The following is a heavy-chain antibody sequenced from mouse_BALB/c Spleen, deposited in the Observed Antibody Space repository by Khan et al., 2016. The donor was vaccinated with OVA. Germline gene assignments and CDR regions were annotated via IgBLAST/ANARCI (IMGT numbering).Heavy chain of an antibody. Sequence: QVQLQQSGAELVRPGSSVKISCKASGYAFSSYWMNWVKQRPGQGLEWIGQIYPGDGDTNYNGKFKGKATLTADKSSSTDYMQLSSLTSEDSAVYFCARRFITTVVAEGYAMDYWGQGTSVTVSS. D-gene: IGHD1-1*01. J-gene: IGHJ4*01. CDR3: ARRFITTVVAEGYAMDY. CDR2: IYPGDGDT. V-gene: IGHV1-80*01. CDR1: GYAFSSYW.